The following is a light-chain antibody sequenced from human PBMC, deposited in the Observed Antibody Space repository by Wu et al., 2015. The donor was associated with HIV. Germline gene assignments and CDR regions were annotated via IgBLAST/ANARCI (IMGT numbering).Light chain of an antibody. CDR2: KAS. Sequence: DIQMTQSPSTLSASVGDRVTITCRASQRISNWLAWYQQKPGKAPKLLIYKASSLESGVPSRFSGSGSGTEFTLTISSLQPDDFAIYYCQQYDSDSRSFGQGTKLEIK. V-gene: IGKV1-5*03. J-gene: IGKJ2*03. CDR1: QRISNW. CDR3: QQYDSDSRS.